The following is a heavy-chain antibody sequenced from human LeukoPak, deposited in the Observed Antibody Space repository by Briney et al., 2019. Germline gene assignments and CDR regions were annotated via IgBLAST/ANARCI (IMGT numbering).Heavy chain of an antibody. D-gene: IGHD6-19*01. CDR3: ARRSGSGWYSYYFDY. Sequence: GESLKISCKGSGYSFTSYWIGWVRQMPGKGLEWMGIIYPGDSYTRYSPSFQGQVTISADKSISTAYLQWSSLKASDTAMYYCARRSGSGWYSYYFDYWGQGTLVTVSS. V-gene: IGHV5-51*01. CDR2: IYPGDSYT. J-gene: IGHJ4*02. CDR1: GYSFTSYW.